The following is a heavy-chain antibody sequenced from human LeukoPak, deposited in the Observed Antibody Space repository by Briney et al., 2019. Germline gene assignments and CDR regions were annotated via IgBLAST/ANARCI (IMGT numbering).Heavy chain of an antibody. CDR3: AKDLRFGDSPGNRFDY. CDR1: GFTFTGYA. D-gene: IGHD3-10*01. Sequence: GGSLRLSCAASGFTFTGYAMTWVRQAPRKGLEWVSAISGSGGGTYYADSVKARFTISRDNSKNTLYLQMNSLRAEDTAVYYCAKDLRFGDSPGNRFDYWGQGTLVTVSS. CDR2: ISGSGGGT. V-gene: IGHV3-23*01. J-gene: IGHJ4*02.